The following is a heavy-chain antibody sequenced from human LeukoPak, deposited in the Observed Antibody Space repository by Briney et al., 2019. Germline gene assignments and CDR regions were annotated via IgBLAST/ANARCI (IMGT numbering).Heavy chain of an antibody. Sequence: GGSLRLSCAASGFTFSSYSMNWVRQAPGKGLEWVSYISSSSSTIYYADSVKGRFTISRDNAKNSLYLQMNSLRAEDTAVYYCARDAPKYCGGDCYSYYFDYWGQGTLVTVSS. D-gene: IGHD2-21*02. CDR2: ISSSSSTI. CDR3: ARDAPKYCGGDCYSYYFDY. V-gene: IGHV3-48*01. CDR1: GFTFSSYS. J-gene: IGHJ4*02.